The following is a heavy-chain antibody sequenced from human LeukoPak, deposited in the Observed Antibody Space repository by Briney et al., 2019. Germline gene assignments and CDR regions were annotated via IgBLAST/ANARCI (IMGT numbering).Heavy chain of an antibody. CDR2: VYYGRSP. J-gene: IGHJ4*02. D-gene: IGHD6-25*01. V-gene: IGHV4-39*02. Sequence: SETLSLTCTVSGDSISRSTYYWAWIRQPPGKGLEWIGSVYYGRSPYFNPSLESRATISVDTSKNHFPLKMSSVTAADTAVYYCARSSGTGTFSYWGQGTLVTVSS. CDR1: GDSISRSTYY. CDR3: ARSSGTGTFSY.